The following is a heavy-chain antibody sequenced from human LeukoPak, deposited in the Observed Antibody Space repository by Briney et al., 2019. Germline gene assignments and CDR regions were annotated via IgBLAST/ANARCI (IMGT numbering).Heavy chain of an antibody. D-gene: IGHD1-26*01. Sequence: SVKVSRKASGGTFSSYAISWVRQAPGQGLEWMGGIIPIFGTANYAQKFQGRVTIIADESTSTAYMELSSLRSEDTAVYYCARGVVGATTGAYSFDYWGRGTLVTVSS. J-gene: IGHJ4*02. CDR1: GGTFSSYA. CDR2: IIPIFGTA. V-gene: IGHV1-69*13. CDR3: ARGVVGATTGAYSFDY.